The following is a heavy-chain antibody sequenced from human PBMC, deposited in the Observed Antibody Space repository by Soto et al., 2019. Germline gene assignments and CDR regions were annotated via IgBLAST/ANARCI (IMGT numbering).Heavy chain of an antibody. Sequence: EVQLLESGGGLVQPGGSLRLSCAASGFTFSSYAMSWVRQAPGKGLEWVSAISGSGGSTYYADSVKGRFTISRDNSKNPLYLQMNSLRAEDTAVYYCAKVLEYYYDSSGYYFDYWGQGTLVTVSS. V-gene: IGHV3-23*01. J-gene: IGHJ4*02. CDR1: GFTFSSYA. CDR2: ISGSGGST. CDR3: AKVLEYYYDSSGYYFDY. D-gene: IGHD3-22*01.